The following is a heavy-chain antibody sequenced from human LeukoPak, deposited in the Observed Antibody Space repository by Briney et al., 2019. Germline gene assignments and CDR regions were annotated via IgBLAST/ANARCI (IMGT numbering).Heavy chain of an antibody. D-gene: IGHD2-8*01. CDR1: GFTFNSYW. V-gene: IGHV3-74*01. CDR3: ASGEVYAMSLWY. Sequence: SGGSLRLSCAASGFTFNSYWMHWVRQAPGKGLVWVSRINSDGSSTSYADSVKGRFTISRDNAKNTLYLQMNSLRAEDTAVYYCASGEVYAMSLWYWGQGTLVTVSS. CDR2: INSDGSST. J-gene: IGHJ4*02.